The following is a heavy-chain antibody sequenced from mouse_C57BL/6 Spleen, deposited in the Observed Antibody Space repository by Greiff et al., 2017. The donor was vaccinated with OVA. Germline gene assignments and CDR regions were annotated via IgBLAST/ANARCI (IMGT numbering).Heavy chain of an antibody. D-gene: IGHD1-1*01. CDR3: AIRLSISAVVAGTPYGD. CDR2: FDPEDGDT. Sequence: VQLQQSGAELVRPGASVKLSCTASGFTIKDYSMHWVKQRPGHGLEWIGRFDPEDGDTEYGPKFQGKATLTADTSSNTAYLQLSSLTSEDTAVYSGAIRLSISAVVAGTPYGDWGQGTTLTVS. J-gene: IGHJ2*01. CDR1: GFTIKDYS. V-gene: IGHV14-1*01.